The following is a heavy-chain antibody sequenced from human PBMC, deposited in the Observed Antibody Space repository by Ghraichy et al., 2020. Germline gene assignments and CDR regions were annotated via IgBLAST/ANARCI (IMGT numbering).Heavy chain of an antibody. D-gene: IGHD6-25*01. J-gene: IGHJ5*02. CDR1: GGSISSSSYY. Sequence: SETLSLTCTVSGGSISSSSYYWGWIRQRPGRGLLGIGSIYDSGNTYYNPSLKSRVPISVDTSKNQFSLKLSSVTAADTAVYYCARHLNSGRWYNWFDPWGQGTLVTVSS. CDR3: ARHLNSGRWYNWFDP. CDR2: IYDSGNT. V-gene: IGHV4-39*01.